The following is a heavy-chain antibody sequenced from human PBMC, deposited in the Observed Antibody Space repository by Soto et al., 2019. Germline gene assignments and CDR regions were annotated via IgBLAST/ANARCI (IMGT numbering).Heavy chain of an antibody. CDR3: ARVRDDIAQGFDP. Sequence: SSVKVSLQASGYTFTSYGISWVRQAPGQGLEWMGWISAYNGNTNYAQKLQGRVTMTTDTSTSTAYMELRSLRSDDTAVYYCARVRDDIAQGFDPWGQGTLVTVSS. CDR1: GYTFTSYG. J-gene: IGHJ5*02. CDR2: ISAYNGNT. V-gene: IGHV1-18*04. D-gene: IGHD2-15*01.